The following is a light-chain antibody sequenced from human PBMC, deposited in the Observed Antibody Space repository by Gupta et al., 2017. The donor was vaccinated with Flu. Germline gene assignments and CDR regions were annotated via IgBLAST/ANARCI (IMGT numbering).Light chain of an antibody. Sequence: SITISCTGTSSDVGRYNLVSWYQQHPGKAPKLMIYEVRKRPSGVSNRFSGSKSGNTASLTISGRQTEDEADYYCCSYAGGSTWVFGGGTKLTVL. V-gene: IGLV2-23*02. CDR1: SSDVGRYNL. CDR2: EVR. CDR3: CSYAGGSTWV. J-gene: IGLJ2*01.